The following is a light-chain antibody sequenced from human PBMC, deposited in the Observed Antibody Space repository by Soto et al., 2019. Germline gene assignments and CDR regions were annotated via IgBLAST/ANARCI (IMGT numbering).Light chain of an antibody. J-gene: IGKJ3*01. CDR2: GAS. CDR1: QSVSRN. V-gene: IGKV3-15*01. Sequence: EIVMTQSPATLSVSPGERATLSCRASQSVSRNLAWYQQKPGQAPRLLIYGASTRATGIPARFSGSGSGTEFTLTISSLQSEDFAFYYCQQYNNWPPFTFGPGTKVDIK. CDR3: QQYNNWPPFT.